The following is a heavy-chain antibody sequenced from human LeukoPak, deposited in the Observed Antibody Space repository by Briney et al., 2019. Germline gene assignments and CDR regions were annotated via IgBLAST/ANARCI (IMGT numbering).Heavy chain of an antibody. D-gene: IGHD5/OR15-5a*01. V-gene: IGHV5-51*01. CDR3: ARLLVYDSTYYYMDV. Sequence: GESLKISCETSGNNFLTFWIAWVRQMPGKGLEWMGVIYPGDSDTRYSPSFQGQVSISVDTSLSTAYLQWRSLRASDTAMYYCARLLVYDSTYYYMDVWGIGTSVIVS. J-gene: IGHJ6*03. CDR1: GNNFLTFW. CDR2: IYPGDSDT.